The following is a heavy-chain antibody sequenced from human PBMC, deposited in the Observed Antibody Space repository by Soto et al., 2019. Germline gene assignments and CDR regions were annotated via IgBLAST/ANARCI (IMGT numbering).Heavy chain of an antibody. J-gene: IGHJ5*02. D-gene: IGHD6-19*01. V-gene: IGHV4-31*03. CDR2: IYYSGST. Sequence: SETLSLTCTVSGGSISSGGYYWSWIRQHPGKGLEWIGYIYYSGSTYYNPSLKSRVTISVDTSKNQFSLKLSSVTSADTAVYYCARAPVEYSSGWYPGNNWFDPWGQGTLVTVSS. CDR3: ARAPVEYSSGWYPGNNWFDP. CDR1: GGSISSGGYY.